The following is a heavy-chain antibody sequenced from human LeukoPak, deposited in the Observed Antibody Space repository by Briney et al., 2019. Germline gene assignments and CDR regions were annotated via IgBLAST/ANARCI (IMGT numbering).Heavy chain of an antibody. CDR3: AREALTWGDLKYFEL. J-gene: IGHJ2*01. CDR2: ISPYNGNA. D-gene: IGHD7-27*01. Sequence: ASVKVSCKASGYTFTNYVLSWVRQAPGHGLEWMGWISPYNGNANYAQKFQGRVTMTTDTSTSTAYMELTSLSSDDTAIFYCAREALTWGDLKYFELWGRGALVTVSS. CDR1: GYTFTNYV. V-gene: IGHV1-18*01.